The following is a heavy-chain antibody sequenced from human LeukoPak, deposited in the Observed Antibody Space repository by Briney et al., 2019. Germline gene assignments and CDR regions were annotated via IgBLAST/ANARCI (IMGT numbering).Heavy chain of an antibody. Sequence: SQTLSLTCAISGDTISSNSAAWDWIRQSPSRGLEWLGRTYYRSKWYNGYAVSVKSRITINPDTSKNQFSLQLNSVTPEDAAMYYCARSFNGFIDSWGQGTLVTVSS. J-gene: IGHJ4*02. CDR1: GDTISSNSAA. V-gene: IGHV6-1*01. CDR2: TYYRSKWYN. CDR3: ARSFNGFIDS. D-gene: IGHD2-8*01.